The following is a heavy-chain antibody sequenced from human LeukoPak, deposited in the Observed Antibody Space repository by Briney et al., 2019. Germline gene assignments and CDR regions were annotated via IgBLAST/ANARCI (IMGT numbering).Heavy chain of an antibody. Sequence: SETLSLTCAVYGGSFSGYYWSWIRQPPGKGLEWIGEINHSGSTNYNPSLKSRVTISVDTSKNQFSLKLSSVTAADTAVYYCARGPTWIQLWLFWYYFDYWGQGTLVTVSS. CDR2: INHSGST. V-gene: IGHV4-34*01. CDR3: ARGPTWIQLWLFWYYFDY. D-gene: IGHD5-18*01. CDR1: GGSFSGYY. J-gene: IGHJ4*02.